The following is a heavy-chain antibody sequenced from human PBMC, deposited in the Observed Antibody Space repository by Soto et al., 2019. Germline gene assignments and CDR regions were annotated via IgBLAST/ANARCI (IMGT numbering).Heavy chain of an antibody. V-gene: IGHV4-31*03. D-gene: IGHD1-20*01. CDR3: AGDTGITGGCFDY. CDR2: IYYSGST. Sequence: QVQLQESGPGLVKPSQTLSLTCTVSGGSISSGGNYWSWIRQHPGKGLEYIGYIYYSGSTYYNASLKSRVTISVDTSKNQFSLKLSSVTAADTAVYYCAGDTGITGGCFDYWGQGTLVTVSS. CDR1: GGSISSGGNY. J-gene: IGHJ4*02.